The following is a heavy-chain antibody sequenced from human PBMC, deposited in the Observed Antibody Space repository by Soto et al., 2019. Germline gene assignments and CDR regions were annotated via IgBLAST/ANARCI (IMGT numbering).Heavy chain of an antibody. CDR3: ARVSDRGYSYGRSHYYYYYMDV. V-gene: IGHV3-11*01. D-gene: IGHD5-18*01. J-gene: IGHJ6*03. Sequence: GGSLRLSCAASGFTFSDYYMSWIRQAPGKGLEWVSYISSSGSTIYYADSVKGRFTISRDNAKNSLYLQMNSLRAEDTAVYYCARVSDRGYSYGRSHYYYYYMDVWGKGTTVTVSS. CDR2: ISSSGSTI. CDR1: GFTFSDYY.